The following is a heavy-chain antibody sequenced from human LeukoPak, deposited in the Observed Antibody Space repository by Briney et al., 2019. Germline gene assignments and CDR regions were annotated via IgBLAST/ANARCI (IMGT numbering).Heavy chain of an antibody. V-gene: IGHV5-51*01. CDR1: GYIFTTYW. CDR2: IFPVDSDT. Sequence: GESLKISCQGSGYIFTTYWIGWVRQTPGKGLEWMGMIFPVDSDTRYSPSFQGQVTISIDKSISTAYLQWSSLKASDSAIYYCARVGVRGVNGRAYFDYWGQGTLVTVSS. D-gene: IGHD3-10*01. J-gene: IGHJ4*02. CDR3: ARVGVRGVNGRAYFDY.